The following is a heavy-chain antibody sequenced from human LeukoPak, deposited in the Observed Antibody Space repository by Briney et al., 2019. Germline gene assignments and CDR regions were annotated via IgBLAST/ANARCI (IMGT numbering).Heavy chain of an antibody. CDR2: MNPNSGNT. CDR1: GYTFTSYN. J-gene: IGHJ3*02. CDR3: AREGNSWGGERVHFDI. Sequence: GASVKVSCKASGYTFTSYNINWVRQATGQGLEWMGWMNPNSGNTGYAQKFQGRVTMTRNTSISTAYMELSSLRSEDTAVYYCAREGNSWGGERVHFDIWGQGTMVTVSS. V-gene: IGHV1-8*01. D-gene: IGHD2/OR15-2a*01.